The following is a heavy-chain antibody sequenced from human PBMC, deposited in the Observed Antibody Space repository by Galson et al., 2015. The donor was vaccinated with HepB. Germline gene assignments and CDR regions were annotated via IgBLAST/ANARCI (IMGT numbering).Heavy chain of an antibody. J-gene: IGHJ4*02. CDR3: SFWSGYSFLTF. CDR2: ISARGGNT. Sequence: SLRLSCAASGFTFGPYGMSWVRQAPGKGLEWVSAISARGGNTYYADSVKGRFTISRDNPKNTLYLQMNSLRADDTAVYYCSFWSGYSFLTFWGQGTLVPVSS. D-gene: IGHD5-18*01. V-gene: IGHV3-23*01. CDR1: GFTFGPYG.